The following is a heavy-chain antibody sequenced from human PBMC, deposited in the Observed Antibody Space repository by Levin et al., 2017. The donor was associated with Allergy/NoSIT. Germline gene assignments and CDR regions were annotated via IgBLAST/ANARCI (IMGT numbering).Heavy chain of an antibody. CDR1: GYSFTSYW. CDR2: IYPGDSDT. CDR3: ARRSSGWYSDY. J-gene: IGHJ4*02. V-gene: IGHV5-51*01. Sequence: GGSLRLSCKGSGYSFTSYWIGWVRQMPGKGLEWMGIIYPGDSDTRYSPSFQGQVTISADKSISTAYLQWSSLKASDTAMYYCARRSSGWYSDYWGQGTLVTVSS. D-gene: IGHD6-19*01.